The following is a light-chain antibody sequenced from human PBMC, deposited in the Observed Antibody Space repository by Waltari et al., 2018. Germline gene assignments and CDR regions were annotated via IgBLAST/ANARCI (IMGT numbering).Light chain of an antibody. CDR1: QTIYNN. Sequence: IQMTQSPSSFSASVGDRVPIPCRTSQTIYNNLAWYQHKPEKATKLLIYAASTLQSGVPSRFSGSGSGTTFTLTISSLQREDSATYYCQHYFDVPLTFGGGTRVE. V-gene: IGKV1-6*02. J-gene: IGKJ4*01. CDR3: QHYFDVPLT. CDR2: AAS.